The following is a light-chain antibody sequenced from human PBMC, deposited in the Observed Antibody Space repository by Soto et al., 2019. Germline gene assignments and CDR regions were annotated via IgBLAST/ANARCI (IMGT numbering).Light chain of an antibody. Sequence: AIQMTQSPSSLSASVGDRVTITCRTSQDIRNALGWFQQKPGKAPKLLIYAASTLKSGVPSRFSGSASGTDFTITISGLQPEDFATYYCLQDYNYIWTFGQGTRVEI. J-gene: IGKJ1*01. CDR2: AAS. CDR3: LQDYNYIWT. V-gene: IGKV1-6*01. CDR1: QDIRNA.